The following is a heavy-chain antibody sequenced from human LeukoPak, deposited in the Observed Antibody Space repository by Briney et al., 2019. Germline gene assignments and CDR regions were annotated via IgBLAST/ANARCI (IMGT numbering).Heavy chain of an antibody. V-gene: IGHV4-39*07. CDR2: IYYSGST. D-gene: IGHD3-10*01. Sequence: PSETLSLTCTVSGGSISSSSYYWGWIRQPPGKGLEWIGSIYYSGSTYYNPSLKSRVTISVDTSKNQFSLKLSSVTAAGTAVYYCARAWFGETHGLEDPGTLGYYYYYMDVWGKGTTVTVSS. CDR1: GGSISSSSYY. J-gene: IGHJ6*03. CDR3: ARAWFGETHGLEDPGTLGYYYYYMDV.